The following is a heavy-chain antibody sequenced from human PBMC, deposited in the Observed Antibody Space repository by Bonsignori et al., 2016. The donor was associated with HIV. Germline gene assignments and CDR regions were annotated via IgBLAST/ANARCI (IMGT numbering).Heavy chain of an antibody. J-gene: IGHJ4*02. Sequence: QVQLVQSGAEMRKPGSSVRVSCQVSGSPYSSSAISWVRQAPGQGLEWMGDLLPIFQTPTYAPNLEGRLTISADQITNTAYMELTSLQFQDTAVYFCARRPYSDVGVSDAHDYFDYWGPGERWSPSPQ. CDR3: ARRPYSDVGVSDAHDYFDY. CDR2: LLPIFQTP. CDR1: GSPYSSSA. D-gene: IGHD4-17*01. V-gene: IGHV1-69*12.